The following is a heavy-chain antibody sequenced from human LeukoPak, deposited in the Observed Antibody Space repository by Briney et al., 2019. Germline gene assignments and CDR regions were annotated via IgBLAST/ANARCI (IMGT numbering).Heavy chain of an antibody. V-gene: IGHV3-48*01. CDR3: ARGTGWRNNAFDI. CDR1: GFTFSSYS. J-gene: IGHJ3*02. CDR2: ISSSSSTI. Sequence: GGSLRLSCAASGFTFSSYSMNWVRQAPGKGLEWVSYISSSSSTIYYADSVKGRFTISRDNAKNSLYLQMNSLRAEDTAVYYCARGTGWRNNAFDIWGQGTMVTVSS. D-gene: IGHD1/OR15-1a*01.